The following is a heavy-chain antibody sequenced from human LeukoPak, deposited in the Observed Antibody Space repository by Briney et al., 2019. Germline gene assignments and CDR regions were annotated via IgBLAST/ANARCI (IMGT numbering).Heavy chain of an antibody. J-gene: IGHJ4*02. CDR2: ISDSGGKT. CDR3: AKFEGATIPGWFNDY. Sequence: GGSLRLSCAASGFTFSSYTMSWVRQAPGKGLEWVSGISDSGGKTDSADSVKGRFTISRDNSKNTLYLQMNSLRTEDTAVYFCAKFEGATIPGWFNDYWGQGILVTVSS. CDR1: GFTFSSYT. D-gene: IGHD6-19*01. V-gene: IGHV3-23*01.